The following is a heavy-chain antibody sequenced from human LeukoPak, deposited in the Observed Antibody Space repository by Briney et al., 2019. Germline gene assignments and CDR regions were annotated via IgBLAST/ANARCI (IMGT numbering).Heavy chain of an antibody. D-gene: IGHD5-18*01. CDR1: GGSISSSSYY. CDR2: MYHTGTT. Sequence: SETLSLTCTVSGGSISSSSYYWGWIRQRPGKGLEWIAYMYHTGTTDYNPSLKSRVSVSIDASKKQFSLQLRSVTAADTAVYYCARRGKKSGYSYGFDYWGQGTLVTVSS. J-gene: IGHJ4*02. CDR3: ARRGKKSGYSYGFDY. V-gene: IGHV4-61*05.